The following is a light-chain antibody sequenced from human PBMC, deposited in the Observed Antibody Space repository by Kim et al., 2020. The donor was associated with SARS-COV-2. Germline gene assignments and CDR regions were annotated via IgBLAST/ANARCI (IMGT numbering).Light chain of an antibody. CDR2: WAS. V-gene: IGKV4-1*01. J-gene: IGKJ5*01. Sequence: DIVMTQSPDSLAVSLGERATINCKSSQSVLYSANNKNYLAWYQQKPGQYPKLVIYWASTRESGVPDRFSGSGSGTDFTLTISSLQAEDVAVYYCQQYYSTPITFGQGTRLEIK. CDR3: QQYYSTPIT. CDR1: QSVLYSANNKNY.